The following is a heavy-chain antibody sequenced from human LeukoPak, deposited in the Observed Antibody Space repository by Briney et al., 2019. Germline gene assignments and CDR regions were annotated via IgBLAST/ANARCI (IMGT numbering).Heavy chain of an antibody. Sequence: PSETLSLTCTVSGGSISSGSYYWSWIRQPAGKGLEWIGRIYTSGSTNYNPSLKSRVTISVDTSKNQFYLKLSSVTAADTAVYYCARVPLSGSYYTDYYYYMDVWGKGTTVTISS. V-gene: IGHV4-61*02. CDR2: IYTSGST. CDR1: GGSISSGSYY. CDR3: ARVPLSGSYYTDYYYYMDV. J-gene: IGHJ6*03. D-gene: IGHD1-26*01.